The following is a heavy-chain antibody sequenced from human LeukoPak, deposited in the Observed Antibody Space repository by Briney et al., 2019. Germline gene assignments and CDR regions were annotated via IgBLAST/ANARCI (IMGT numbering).Heavy chain of an antibody. CDR2: IYYSGST. Sequence: NASETLSLTCTVSGGSISSYYWSWIRQPPGKGLEWIGYIYYSGSTSYNPSLKSRVTISVDTSKDQFSLKLRSVTAADTAVYYCARYSGSYPHDAFEIWGQGTMVTVSS. J-gene: IGHJ3*02. CDR1: GGSISSYY. CDR3: ARYSGSYPHDAFEI. D-gene: IGHD1-26*01. V-gene: IGHV4-59*01.